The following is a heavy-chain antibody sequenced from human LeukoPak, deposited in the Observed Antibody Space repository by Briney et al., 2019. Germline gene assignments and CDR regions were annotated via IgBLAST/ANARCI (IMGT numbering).Heavy chain of an antibody. CDR3: AITPGLGATNSDY. Sequence: GGSLRLSCSASGFTFSSYAMHWVRQAPGKGLEYVSAISSNGGSTYYADSVKGRFTISRDNSKNTLYLQMSSLRSEDTAVYYCAITPGLGATNSDYWGQGTLVTVSS. CDR2: ISSNGGST. J-gene: IGHJ4*02. V-gene: IGHV3-64D*06. CDR1: GFTFSSYA. D-gene: IGHD1-26*01.